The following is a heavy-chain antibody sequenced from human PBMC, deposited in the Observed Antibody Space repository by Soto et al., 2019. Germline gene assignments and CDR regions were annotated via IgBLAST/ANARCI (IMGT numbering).Heavy chain of an antibody. V-gene: IGHV4-4*02. CDR2: IYYRGST. CDR1: SGSITTNHA. Sequence: SETLSLTCVVSSGSITTNHAWSWVRQPPGKGLQWIGEIYYRGSTTYTPSLKSRVTLSLDKAKNQFSLTLTSVTAADTALYYCTRGGYWRFDSWGQGIPVTVSS. D-gene: IGHD1-26*01. J-gene: IGHJ4*02. CDR3: TRGGYWRFDS.